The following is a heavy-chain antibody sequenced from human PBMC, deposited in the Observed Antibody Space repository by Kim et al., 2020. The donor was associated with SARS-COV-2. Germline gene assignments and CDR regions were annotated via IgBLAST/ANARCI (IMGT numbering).Heavy chain of an antibody. D-gene: IGHD3-22*01. CDR3: VKVGDYDSSGYYAFFPS. CDR2: IRSDGNDI. J-gene: IGHJ5*02. V-gene: IGHV3-74*03. Sequence: GGSLRLSCAASGFDFRTSWMHWVRQAPGKGLVWVSRIRSDGNDITYADSVKGRFTISRDNAKNTLYLQMNGLRTEDTAVYYCVKVGDYDSSGYYAFFPSWGQGTRVTVSS. CDR1: GFDFRTSW.